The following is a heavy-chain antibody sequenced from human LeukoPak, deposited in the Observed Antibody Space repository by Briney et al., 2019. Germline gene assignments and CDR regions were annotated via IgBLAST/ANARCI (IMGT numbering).Heavy chain of an antibody. CDR3: ARGNSNYFHYYYMDV. CDR2: ISSNGGST. V-gene: IGHV3-64*01. D-gene: IGHD4-11*01. Sequence: GGSLRLSCVASGFTFSNYNMNWVRQAPGKGLEYVSAISSNGGSTYYANSVKGRFTISRDNSKNTLYLQMGSLRVEDMAVYYCARGNSNYFHYYYMDVWGKGTTVTVSS. J-gene: IGHJ6*03. CDR1: GFTFSNYN.